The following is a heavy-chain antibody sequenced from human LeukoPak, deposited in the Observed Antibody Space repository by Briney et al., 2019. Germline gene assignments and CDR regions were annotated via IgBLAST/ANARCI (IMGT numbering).Heavy chain of an antibody. D-gene: IGHD6-13*01. CDR2: IYNSGST. CDR3: ASSNWLRDANFDA. CDR1: GASTTSGLYY. J-gene: IGHJ4*02. Sequence: SETLSLSCTVPGASTTSGLYYWNLFWQPAGKGLEYIGRIYNSGSTNSNPSLKSRSPISVATPKTQFSLKLTSVTASDFAVYYSASSNWLRDANFDAWGQGTLVKVSS. V-gene: IGHV4-61*02.